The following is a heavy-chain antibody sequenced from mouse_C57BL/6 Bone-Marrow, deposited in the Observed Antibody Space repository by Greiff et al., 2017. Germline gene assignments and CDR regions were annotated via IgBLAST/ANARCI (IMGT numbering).Heavy chain of an antibody. D-gene: IGHD1-1*01. V-gene: IGHV1-50*01. CDR3: ARGDYYGRPYAMDY. J-gene: IGHJ4*01. CDR2: IDPSDSYT. CDR1: GYTFTSYW. Sequence: QVQLQQPGAELVKPGASVKLSCKASGYTFTSYWMQWVKQRPGQGLEWIGEIDPSDSYTNYNQKFKGKATLTVDTSSSTAYMQLSSLTSEDSAVYYGARGDYYGRPYAMDYWGQGTSVTVSS.